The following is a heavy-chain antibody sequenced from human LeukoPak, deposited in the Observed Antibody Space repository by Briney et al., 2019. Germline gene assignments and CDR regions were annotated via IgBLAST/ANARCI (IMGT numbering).Heavy chain of an antibody. CDR1: GFTFSTYY. V-gene: IGHV3-7*01. CDR3: ARVVWGWDTAMPTPFDY. D-gene: IGHD5-18*01. CDR2: IKQDGSEK. Sequence: PGGSLRLSCAASGFTFSTYYMSWVRQAPGTGLEWVANIKQDGSEKYYVDSVKGRFTISRDNAKTSLYLQMNSLRAEDTAVYYCARVVWGWDTAMPTPFDYWGQGTLVTVSS. J-gene: IGHJ4*02.